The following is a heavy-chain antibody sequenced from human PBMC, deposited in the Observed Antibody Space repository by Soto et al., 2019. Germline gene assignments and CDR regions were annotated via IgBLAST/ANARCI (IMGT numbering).Heavy chain of an antibody. CDR2: IYSGGST. V-gene: IGHV3-66*01. D-gene: IGHD3-10*01. CDR3: ARDVIWFGEFRLTKDYYYYMDV. J-gene: IGHJ6*03. Sequence: GGSLRLSCAASGFTVSSNYMSWVRQAPGKGLEWVSVIYSGGSTYYADSVKGRFTISRDNSKNTLYLQMNSLRAEDTAVYYCARDVIWFGEFRLTKDYYYYMDVWGKGTTVTVSS. CDR1: GFTVSSNY.